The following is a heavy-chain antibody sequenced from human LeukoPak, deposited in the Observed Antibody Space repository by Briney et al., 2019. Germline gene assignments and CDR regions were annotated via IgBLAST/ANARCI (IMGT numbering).Heavy chain of an antibody. CDR2: IRSKADSYTT. D-gene: IGHD6-13*01. J-gene: IGHJ4*02. V-gene: IGHV3-73*01. Sequence: QPGGSLKLSCAASGFTFSGSAMHWVRQASGKGLEWLGRIRSKADSYTTAYASSVKGRFIVYRDDSKNTAYLQMNSLKTEDTAVYYCRAAADLNDYWGQGTLVTVSS. CDR1: GFTFSGSA. CDR3: RAAADLNDY.